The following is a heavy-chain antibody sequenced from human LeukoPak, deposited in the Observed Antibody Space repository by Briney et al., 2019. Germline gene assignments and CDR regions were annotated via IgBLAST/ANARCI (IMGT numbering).Heavy chain of an antibody. CDR3: ARAGLASDGQHPHDY. CDR2: IYSGDNT. CDR1: GLTVNDNY. D-gene: IGHD5-24*01. J-gene: IGHJ4*02. Sequence: PGGSLRLSCAASGLTVNDNYMSWVREAPGKGLEWVSVIYSGDNTFYADSVKGRFSISRDNSKNTLYLQMNSLRAEDTAVYYCARAGLASDGQHPHDYWGQGTLGTVSS. V-gene: IGHV3-66*02.